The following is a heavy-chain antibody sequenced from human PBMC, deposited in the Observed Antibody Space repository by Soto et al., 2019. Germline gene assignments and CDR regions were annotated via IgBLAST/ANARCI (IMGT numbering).Heavy chain of an antibody. J-gene: IGHJ2*01. Sequence: EVQLLESGGGRVQPGGSLRLSCTASVFTFSSYAMSWVRQAPGKGLEWVSSINDSGGSTYYADSVRGRFTISRDNSKNTVYVQMNSLRAEDTAVYYCAKDFYSGPQPGYFDLWGRGTLVTVSS. V-gene: IGHV3-23*01. CDR2: INDSGGST. CDR1: VFTFSSYA. D-gene: IGHD3-10*01. CDR3: AKDFYSGPQPGYFDL.